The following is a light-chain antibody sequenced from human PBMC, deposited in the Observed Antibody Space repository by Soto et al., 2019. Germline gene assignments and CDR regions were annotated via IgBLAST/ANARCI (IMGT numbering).Light chain of an antibody. CDR3: SSYTSISTLP. Sequence: QSVLTQPASVSGSPGQSITISCTGTSSDVGGYNYVSWYQQHPGKAPKLMIYDVSNRPSGVSNRFSGSKSGNTASLTISGLQAEDEADYYYSSYTSISTLPFGTGTQITVL. CDR2: DVS. CDR1: SSDVGGYNY. J-gene: IGLJ1*01. V-gene: IGLV2-14*01.